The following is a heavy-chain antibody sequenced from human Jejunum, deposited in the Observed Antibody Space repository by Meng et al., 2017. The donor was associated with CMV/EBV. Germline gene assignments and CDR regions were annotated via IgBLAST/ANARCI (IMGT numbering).Heavy chain of an antibody. CDR1: GYIFNTRG. V-gene: IGHV1-18*01. D-gene: IGHD2-2*01. J-gene: IGHJ4*02. CDR2: ISPYKGNT. Sequence: SGYIFNTRGVSWVSRDSGQGFEWIGWISPYKGNTKVANGFQSRVTLTTDSSTRTVYIDVRSLTSDDTAMYYCARERPGSGYQVTDYWGQGTLVTVSS. CDR3: ARERPGSGYQVTDY.